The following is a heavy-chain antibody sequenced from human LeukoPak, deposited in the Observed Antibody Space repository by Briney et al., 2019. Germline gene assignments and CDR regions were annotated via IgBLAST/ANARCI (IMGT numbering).Heavy chain of an antibody. V-gene: IGHV4-39*01. CDR1: GGSISSSNYY. D-gene: IGHD1-7*01. CDR3: ARHEPLTGTKSEGWFDP. Sequence: PSETLSLTCTVSGGSISSSNYYWGWIHQPPGKGLEWIGSVSYSGGTYYNPSLKGRVTISVDTSKKQFSLKLNSVTAADTAMFYCARHEPLTGTKSEGWFDPWGQGTLVTVSS. J-gene: IGHJ5*02. CDR2: VSYSGGT.